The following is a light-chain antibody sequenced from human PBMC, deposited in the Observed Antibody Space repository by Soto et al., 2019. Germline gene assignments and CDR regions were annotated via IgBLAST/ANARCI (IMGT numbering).Light chain of an antibody. J-gene: IGKJ4*01. CDR3: QQYNSWSVT. V-gene: IGKV3-15*01. CDR1: QSINRN. CDR2: GAS. Sequence: EILMTQSPASLSASLGDRATLSCRASQSINRNLDWYQQKPGQAPRLLIYGASTRATGIPARFSGSGSGTEFSLTGSSLQSEDFADYYCQQYNSWSVTFGGGTKVDIK.